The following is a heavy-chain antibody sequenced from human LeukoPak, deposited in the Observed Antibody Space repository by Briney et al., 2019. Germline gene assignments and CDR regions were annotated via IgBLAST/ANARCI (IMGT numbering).Heavy chain of an antibody. CDR1: GFTFGDYL. CDR3: SRGSGWLSVY. V-gene: IGHV3-49*03. CDR2: ISGGTT. J-gene: IGHJ4*02. Sequence: GRSLRLSCTASGFTFGDYLMSWFRQAPGKGLEWIGFISGGTTEYAASVKGRFTISRDDSTSITYLQMNSLTTEDTAVYYCSRGSGWLSVYWGQGTLVTVSS. D-gene: IGHD6-19*01.